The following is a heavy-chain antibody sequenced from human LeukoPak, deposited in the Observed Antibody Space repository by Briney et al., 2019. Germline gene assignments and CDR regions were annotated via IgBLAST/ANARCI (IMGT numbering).Heavy chain of an antibody. J-gene: IGHJ4*02. CDR2: IYYSGST. Sequence: WVRQPPGKGLEWIGSIYYSGSTYYNPSLKSRVTISVDTSKNQFSLKLSSVTAADTAVYYCARVSIAVAGNDYWGQGTLVTVSS. D-gene: IGHD6-19*01. CDR3: ARVSIAVAGNDY. V-gene: IGHV4-39*01.